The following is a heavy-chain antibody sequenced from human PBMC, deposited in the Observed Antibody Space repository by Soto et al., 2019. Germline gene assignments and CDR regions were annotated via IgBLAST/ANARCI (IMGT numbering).Heavy chain of an antibody. J-gene: IGHJ4*02. CDR1: GLTFSSYA. D-gene: IGHD3-10*01. CDR2: ISGSGGYT. CDR3: AKRFRGVLLNPEVD. V-gene: IGHV3-23*01. Sequence: EVQLLESGGDLVQPGGSLRLSCAASGLTFSSYAMSWVRQAPGKGLEWVAVISGSGGYTDYADSVKGRFTISRDNPKNTLYLQMNSLRAEDTALYYCAKRFRGVLLNPEVDWGQGTLVTVSS.